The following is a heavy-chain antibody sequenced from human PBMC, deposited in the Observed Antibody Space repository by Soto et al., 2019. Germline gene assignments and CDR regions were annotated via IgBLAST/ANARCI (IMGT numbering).Heavy chain of an antibody. CDR3: ARQDSESPNWFDP. V-gene: IGHV4-39*01. CDR2: IYYSGST. CDR1: GGSISSSSYY. D-gene: IGHD3-22*01. J-gene: IGHJ5*02. Sequence: SETLSLTCTVSGGSISSSSYYWGWIRQPPGKGLEWIGSIYYSGSTYYNPSLKSRVTISVDTSKDQFSLKLSSVTAADTAVYYCARQDSESPNWFDPWGQGTLVTVSS.